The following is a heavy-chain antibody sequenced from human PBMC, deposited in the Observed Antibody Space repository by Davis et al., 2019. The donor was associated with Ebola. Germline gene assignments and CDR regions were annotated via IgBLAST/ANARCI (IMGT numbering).Heavy chain of an antibody. CDR2: INHSGST. V-gene: IGHV4-34*01. CDR3: ASKRDGSGSYYYYYGMDV. J-gene: IGHJ6*02. CDR1: GGSFSGYY. D-gene: IGHD3-10*01. Sequence: SETLSLTCAVYGGSFSGYYWSWIRQPPGKGLEWIGEINHSGSTNYNPSLKSRVTISVDTSKNQFSLKLSSVTAADTAVYYCASKRDGSGSYYYYYGMDVWGQGTTVTVSS.